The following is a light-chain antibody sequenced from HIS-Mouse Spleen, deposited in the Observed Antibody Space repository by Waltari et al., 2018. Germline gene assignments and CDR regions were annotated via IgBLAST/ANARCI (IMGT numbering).Light chain of an antibody. J-gene: IGKJ4*01. CDR1: QSALYSSNNNKH. CDR2: WAA. Sequence: DNVMTQSPASLAESLGEAATMHSKSSQSALYSSNNNKHLAWYQHKPRKPPKLLIDWAATRESGVPERFSGSGSGTDLTLTFSSLQAEDVAGYYCQQYYSTPTFGGGTK. V-gene: IGKV4-1*01. CDR3: QQYYSTPT.